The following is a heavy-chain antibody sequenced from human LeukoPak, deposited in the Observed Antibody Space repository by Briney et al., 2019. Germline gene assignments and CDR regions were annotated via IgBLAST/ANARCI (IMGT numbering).Heavy chain of an antibody. V-gene: IGHV4-30-4*08. D-gene: IGHD2-8*01. J-gene: IGHJ2*01. Sequence: SETLSLTCAVSGGSISSGGYSWSWIRQPPGKGLEWIGYIYYSGSTYYNPSLKSRVTISVDTSKNQFSLKLSSVTAADTAVYYCARSSTLDRYCTNGVCPYGDLWGRGTLVTVSS. CDR1: GGSISSGGYS. CDR3: ARSSTLDRYCTNGVCPYGDL. CDR2: IYYSGST.